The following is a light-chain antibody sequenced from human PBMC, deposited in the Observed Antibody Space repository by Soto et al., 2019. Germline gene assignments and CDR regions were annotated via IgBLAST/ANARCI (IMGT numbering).Light chain of an antibody. Sequence: QSALTQPASVSGSPGQSITISCTGTSSDVGGYNYVSWYQQHPGKAPKLMIYDVSNRPSGVSNRFSGSKSGHTASLTISGLQSADEADYYCSSYTSSSTLVVFGGGTQLTVL. CDR1: SSDVGGYNY. CDR3: SSYTSSSTLVV. J-gene: IGLJ2*01. CDR2: DVS. V-gene: IGLV2-14*01.